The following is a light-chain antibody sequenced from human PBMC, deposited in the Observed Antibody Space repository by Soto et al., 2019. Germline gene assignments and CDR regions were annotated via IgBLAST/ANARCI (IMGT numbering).Light chain of an antibody. CDR1: SSDVGSYNL. V-gene: IGLV2-23*02. CDR3: CSYAGTYV. CDR2: EVS. J-gene: IGLJ1*01. Sequence: QSVLTQPASVSGSPGQSITISCTGTSSDVGSYNLVSWYQHHPGKAPKLMIFEVSKRPSGVSNRFSGSKSGNTASLTISGLQAEDEAEYYCCSYAGTYVFGTGTKVTAL.